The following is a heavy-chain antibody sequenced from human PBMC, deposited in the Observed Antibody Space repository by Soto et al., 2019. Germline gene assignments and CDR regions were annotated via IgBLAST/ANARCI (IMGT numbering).Heavy chain of an antibody. D-gene: IGHD2-15*01. CDR2: IIPIFGTA. J-gene: IGHJ1*01. CDR3: ASLGYCSGGSCCYHPD. CDR1: GGTFSSYA. Sequence: SVKVSCKASGGTFSSYAISWVRQAPGQGLEWMGGIIPIFGTANYAQKFQGRVTITADESTSTAYMELSSLRSEDTAVYYCASLGYCSGGSCCYHPDWAQGALVIFSS. V-gene: IGHV1-69*13.